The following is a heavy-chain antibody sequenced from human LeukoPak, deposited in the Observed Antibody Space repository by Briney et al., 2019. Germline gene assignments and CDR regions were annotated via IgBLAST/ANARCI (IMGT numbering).Heavy chain of an antibody. V-gene: IGHV4-4*07. CDR3: ARDGVVTMELDS. CDR1: GFTFGDYA. J-gene: IGHJ4*02. CDR2: IYPSGNT. D-gene: IGHD3-3*01. Sequence: LKLSCTGSGFTFGDYAVSWIRQPAGKGLEWIGRIYPSGNTNYNPSLKSRLTISLDTSKNQFSLNLKSVTAADTAMYYCARDGVVTMELDSWGQGTLVTVSS.